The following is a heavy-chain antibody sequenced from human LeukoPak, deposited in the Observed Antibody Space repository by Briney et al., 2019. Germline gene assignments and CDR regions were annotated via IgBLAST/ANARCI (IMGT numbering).Heavy chain of an antibody. V-gene: IGHV4-59*12. Sequence: PSETLSLTCTVSGGSISSYYWSWIRQHPGKGLEWIGNIYYSGSTYYNPTLRSRLTISVDTSNNQFSLKMTSVTAADMAVNYCARGGVAARLMYGFQNWFDPWGQGTLVTVSS. CDR1: GGSISSYY. CDR3: ARGGVAARLMYGFQNWFDP. J-gene: IGHJ5*02. CDR2: IYYSGST. D-gene: IGHD6-6*01.